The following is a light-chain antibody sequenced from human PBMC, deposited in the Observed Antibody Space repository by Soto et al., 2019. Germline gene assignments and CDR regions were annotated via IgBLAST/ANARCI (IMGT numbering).Light chain of an antibody. V-gene: IGKV1-5*01. CDR3: QQYYSYWT. J-gene: IGKJ1*01. Sequence: DVPMTQSPSTLSASVGDRVTITGRASQSVTTWMAWYQQKPGKAPNLLIYDASSLESGVPSRFSGGGSGTEFTLTISSRQPDDFATYYCQQYYSYWTFGQGTTVEIK. CDR1: QSVTTW. CDR2: DAS.